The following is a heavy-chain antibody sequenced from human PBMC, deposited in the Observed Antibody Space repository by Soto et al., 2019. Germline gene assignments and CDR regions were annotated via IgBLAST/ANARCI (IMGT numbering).Heavy chain of an antibody. J-gene: IGHJ4*02. CDR3: ANSVGGYNYGDS. CDR1: GFSLSTAGVG. CDR2: IYWDDEK. Sequence: QITLKESGPTLVKPTQTLTLTCTFSGFSLSTAGVGVGWIRQPPGKALEWLGFIYWDDEKHYSPSLKSRLTITKDTSKNQVVLRMTNMEPVDTATYYCANSVGGYNYGDSWGQGTLVTVSS. D-gene: IGHD5-12*01. V-gene: IGHV2-5*02.